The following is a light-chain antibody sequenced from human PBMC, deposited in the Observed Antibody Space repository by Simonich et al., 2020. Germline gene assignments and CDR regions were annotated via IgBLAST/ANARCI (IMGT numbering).Light chain of an antibody. CDR2: WAS. J-gene: IGKJ4*01. V-gene: IGKV4-1*01. CDR1: QSVLYSSNNKNY. Sequence: DIVMTQSPDSLAVSLGEGATINCKSSQSVLYSSNNKNYFAWDQQKPGQPPKLRIYWASTRESGVPDRFSGSGSGTDFTLTISSLQAEDVAVYYCQQYYSTPLTFGGGTKVEIK. CDR3: QQYYSTPLT.